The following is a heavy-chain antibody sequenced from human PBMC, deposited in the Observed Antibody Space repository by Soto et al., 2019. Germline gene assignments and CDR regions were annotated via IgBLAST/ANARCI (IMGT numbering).Heavy chain of an antibody. CDR1: GGSFSAYY. V-gene: IGHV4-34*01. Sequence: PSETLSLTCAVYGGSFSAYYWSWVRQPPGQGLEWVGEINHSGSTNSNPSLKSRATISVDTSKNQFSLNLSSVTAADTAVYYCSSGSGRLPFDYWGQGTLVTVSS. CDR3: SSGSGRLPFDY. D-gene: IGHD3-10*01. J-gene: IGHJ4*02. CDR2: INHSGST.